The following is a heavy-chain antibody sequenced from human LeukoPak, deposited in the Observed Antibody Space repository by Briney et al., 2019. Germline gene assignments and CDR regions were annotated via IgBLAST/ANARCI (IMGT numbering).Heavy chain of an antibody. CDR2: IYYSGST. CDR1: GGSISSSSYY. V-gene: IGHV4-61*05. Sequence: SETLSLTCTVSGGSISSSSYYWGWLRQPPGKGLEWIGYIYYSGSTNYNPSLKSRVSISVDTSKNQFSLRLTSVTAADTAVYYCARNLWFGESSDAFYIWGQGTMVTVSS. D-gene: IGHD3-10*01. J-gene: IGHJ3*02. CDR3: ARNLWFGESSDAFYI.